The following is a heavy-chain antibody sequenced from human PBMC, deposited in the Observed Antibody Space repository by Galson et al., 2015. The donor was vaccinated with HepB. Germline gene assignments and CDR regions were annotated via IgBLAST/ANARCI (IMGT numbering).Heavy chain of an antibody. CDR2: IYSGGGT. CDR1: GFTVISKY. V-gene: IGHV3-66*01. CDR3: ARGDNSPFDY. J-gene: IGHJ4*02. Sequence: SLRLSCAASGFTVISKYMNWVRQAPGKGLEWVSIIYSGGGTYYADSVKGRFTISRGNSKNTLYLQMNSLRAEDTAVYYCARGDNSPFDYWGQGTLVTVSS. D-gene: IGHD1-1*01.